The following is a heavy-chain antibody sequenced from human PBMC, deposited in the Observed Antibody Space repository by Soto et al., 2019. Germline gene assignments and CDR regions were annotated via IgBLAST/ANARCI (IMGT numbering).Heavy chain of an antibody. Sequence: QVQLQESGPGLVKPSETLSLTCTVSGGSISNVNDCWSWIRQSPDKGLEGIGHIYDGGSTYNNPSLTSRITISVDTSKNQFSLKLSSVSVADTAVYYCARGPSGDKVDYWGQGILVTVSS. D-gene: IGHD7-27*01. CDR1: GGSISNVNDC. J-gene: IGHJ4*02. CDR2: IYDGGST. CDR3: ARGPSGDKVDY. V-gene: IGHV4-30-4*01.